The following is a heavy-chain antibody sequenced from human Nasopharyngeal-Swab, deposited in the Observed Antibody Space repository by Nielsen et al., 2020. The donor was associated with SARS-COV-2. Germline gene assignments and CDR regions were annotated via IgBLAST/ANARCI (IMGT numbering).Heavy chain of an antibody. Sequence: GGSLRLSCVATGFTFSIYWIHWVRQVPGKGLAWVSRIKNDGSGTVYADSVKGRFTISRDNAKNSLYLQMNSLRAEDTAVYYCAGLWFDPWGQGTLVTVSS. V-gene: IGHV3-74*01. CDR3: AGLWFDP. CDR1: GFTFSIYW. J-gene: IGHJ5*02. CDR2: IKNDGSGT.